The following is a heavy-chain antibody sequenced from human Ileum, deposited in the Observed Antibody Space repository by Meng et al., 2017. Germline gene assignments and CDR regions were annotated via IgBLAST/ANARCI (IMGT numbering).Heavy chain of an antibody. J-gene: IGHJ6*02. Sequence: SETLSLTCAAYGGSFSGYYWSWIRQPPGKGLEWIGEINHSGSTNYNPSLKRRVTTLVDTSKNQFSLKLSTVTAADTAVYYCARKQGYCSSTTTCSSDDWGQGTTVTVSS. V-gene: IGHV4-34*01. CDR2: INHSGST. CDR3: ARKQGYCSSTTTCSSDD. D-gene: IGHD2-2*01. CDR1: GGSFSGYY.